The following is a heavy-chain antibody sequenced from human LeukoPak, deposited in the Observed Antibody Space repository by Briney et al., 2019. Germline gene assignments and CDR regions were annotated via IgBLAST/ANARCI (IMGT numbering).Heavy chain of an antibody. J-gene: IGHJ6*02. D-gene: IGHD3-10*01. V-gene: IGHV1-24*01. CDR3: ATVAPITMVRGVIITKPSHYYYYGMDV. CDR1: GYTLTELS. CDR2: FDPEDGET. Sequence: GASAKVSCKVSGYTLTELSMHWVRQAPGKGLEWMGGFDPEDGETIYAQKFQGRVTMTEDTSTDTAYMELSSLRSEDTAVYYCATVAPITMVRGVIITKPSHYYYYGMDVWGQGTTVTVSS.